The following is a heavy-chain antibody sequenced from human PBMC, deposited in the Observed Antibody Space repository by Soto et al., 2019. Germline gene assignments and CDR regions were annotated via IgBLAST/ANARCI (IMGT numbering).Heavy chain of an antibody. Sequence: GGSLRLSCAASGFTFSSYGMHWVRQAPGKGLEWVAVISYDGSNKYYADSVKGRFTISRDNSKNTLYLQMNSLRAEDTAVYYCAKSSGIAVAGYFDYWGQGTLVTVSS. CDR2: ISYDGSNK. D-gene: IGHD6-19*01. V-gene: IGHV3-30*18. CDR3: AKSSGIAVAGYFDY. CDR1: GFTFSSYG. J-gene: IGHJ4*02.